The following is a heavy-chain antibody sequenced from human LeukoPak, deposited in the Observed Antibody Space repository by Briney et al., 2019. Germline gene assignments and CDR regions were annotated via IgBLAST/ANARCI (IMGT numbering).Heavy chain of an antibody. CDR1: GFTFNNYE. Sequence: GGSLRLSCAASGFTFNNYEINWVRRAPGKGLEWVSYISSRGSPIYYADSVKGRFTISRDNAKHSLYLQMNSLRAEGTAVYYCARAGTSSWFDYWGQGTLVTVSS. J-gene: IGHJ4*02. V-gene: IGHV3-48*03. CDR2: ISSRGSPI. D-gene: IGHD6-13*01. CDR3: ARAGTSSWFDY.